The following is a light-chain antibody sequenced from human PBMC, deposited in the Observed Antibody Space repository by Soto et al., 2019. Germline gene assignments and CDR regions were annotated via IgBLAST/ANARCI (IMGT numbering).Light chain of an antibody. CDR2: AAS. CDR3: QKYNSASLFT. CDR1: QGISNY. J-gene: IGKJ4*01. Sequence: DIQMTQSPSSLSASVGDRVTITCRASQGISNYLAWYQQKPGKVPKLLIYAASTLQSGVPSRFSGSGSGTDFTLTISSLQPEDVATFYCQKYNSASLFTFGGGTKVEIK. V-gene: IGKV1-27*01.